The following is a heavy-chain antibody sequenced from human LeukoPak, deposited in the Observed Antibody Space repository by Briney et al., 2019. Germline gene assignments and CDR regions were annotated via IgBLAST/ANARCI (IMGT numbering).Heavy chain of an antibody. CDR2: IYYSGST. CDR3: ARDGNDYYGSGSYFY. V-gene: IGHV4-39*02. J-gene: IGHJ4*02. CDR1: GGSISSSSYY. Sequence: PSETLSLTCTVSGGSISSSSYYWGWIRQPPGKGLEWIGSIYYSGSTYYNPSLKSRVTISVDTSKNQFSLKLSSVTAADTAVYYCARDGNDYYGSGSYFYWGQGTLVTVSS. D-gene: IGHD3-10*01.